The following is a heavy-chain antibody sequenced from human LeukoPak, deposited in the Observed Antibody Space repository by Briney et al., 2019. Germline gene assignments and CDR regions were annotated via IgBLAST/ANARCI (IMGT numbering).Heavy chain of an antibody. CDR2: VKQDGSEK. D-gene: IGHD5-18*01. CDR1: GFTFSSYW. CDR3: AREGTALFYGMDV. J-gene: IGHJ6*02. V-gene: IGHV3-7*01. Sequence: GGSLRLSCAASGFTFSSYWMSWVRQAPGKGLEWVANVKQDGSEKYYVDSVEGRFTISRDNAKNSLYLQMNSLRAEDTAVYYCAREGTALFYGMDVWGQGTTVTVSS.